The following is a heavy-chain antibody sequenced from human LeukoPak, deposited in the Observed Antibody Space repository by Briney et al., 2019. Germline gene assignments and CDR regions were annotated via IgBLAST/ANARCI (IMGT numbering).Heavy chain of an antibody. CDR2: IRSKAYSGTT. V-gene: IGHV3-49*03. J-gene: IGHJ4*02. D-gene: IGHD4-17*01. CDR1: GFIFGDYA. CDR3: ARAGQHLIRSDY. Sequence: GGSLRLSCTTSGFIFGDYAVSWFRQAPGKGLEWVGFIRSKAYSGTTEYAASVKGRFTISRDDSKSIAYLQMNSLKIEDTAVYYCARAGQHLIRSDYWGQGTLVTVSS.